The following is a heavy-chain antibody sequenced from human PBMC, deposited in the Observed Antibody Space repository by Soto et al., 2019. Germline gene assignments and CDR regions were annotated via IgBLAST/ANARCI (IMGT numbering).Heavy chain of an antibody. CDR3: ARDQYSGYDFAL. D-gene: IGHD5-12*01. CDR2: IPSRGRP. J-gene: IGHJ5*02. CDR1: GASIAGGSYY. Sequence: QVQPRESGPGLVKPSQTLLLTCSVSGASIAGGSYYWSWLRQPPGKGLEWIGYIPSRGRPFYHQSLASRSTISSDTSKNQLSLQLTPVTAADTAVYYCARDQYSGYDFALWGQGTLVTVSS. V-gene: IGHV4-30-4*01.